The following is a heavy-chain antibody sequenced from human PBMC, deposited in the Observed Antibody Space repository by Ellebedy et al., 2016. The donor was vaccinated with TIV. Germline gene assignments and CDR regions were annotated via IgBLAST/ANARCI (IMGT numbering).Heavy chain of an antibody. CDR3: ARNGVSGWSDFDY. CDR1: GYTFTGYR. D-gene: IGHD6-19*01. V-gene: IGHV1-2*02. Sequence: AASVKVSCKASGYTFTGYRLDWVRQAPGQGLEWMGWINAKRGATIYVQKFHDRVTMTRDMSISTAFLEVTGLTSDDTAVYYCARNGVSGWSDFDYWGQGTLVTVSS. J-gene: IGHJ4*02. CDR2: INAKRGAT.